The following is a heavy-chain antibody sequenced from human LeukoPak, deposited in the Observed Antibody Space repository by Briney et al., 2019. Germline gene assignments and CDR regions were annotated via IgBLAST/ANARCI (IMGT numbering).Heavy chain of an antibody. CDR2: IYYSGST. D-gene: IGHD3-22*01. J-gene: IGHJ4*02. CDR1: GGSISSYY. V-gene: IGHV4-59*01. CDR3: ARDYYDSSGYYVNDY. Sequence: SEILSLTCTVSGGSISSYYWSWIRQPPGKGLEWIGYIYYSGSTNYNPSLKSRVTISVDTSKNQFSLKLSSVTAADTAVYYCARDYYDSSGYYVNDYWGQGTLATVSS.